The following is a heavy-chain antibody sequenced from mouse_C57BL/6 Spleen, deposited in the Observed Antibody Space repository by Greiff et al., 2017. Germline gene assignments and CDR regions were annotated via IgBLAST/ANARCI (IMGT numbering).Heavy chain of an antibody. Sequence: EVQGVESGGGLVQPGGSLSLSCAASGFTFTDYYMSWVRQPPGKALEWLGFIRNNANGYTTEYSASLKGRFTISRDNSQSILYLQMNALRAEDSSTYYCARLYGNYVWYFDGWGTGTTVTVSS. CDR3: ARLYGNYVWYFDG. V-gene: IGHV7-3*01. J-gene: IGHJ1*03. D-gene: IGHD2-1*01. CDR2: IRNNANGYTT. CDR1: GFTFTDYY.